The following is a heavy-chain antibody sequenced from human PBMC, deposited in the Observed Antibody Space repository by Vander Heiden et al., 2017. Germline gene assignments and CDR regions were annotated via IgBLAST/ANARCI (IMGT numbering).Heavy chain of an antibody. D-gene: IGHD3-9*01. CDR2: IYYSGST. Sequence: QLQLPEPGPGLVKPSETLSLTCPVSGGSISSSSYSWGWIRQPPGKGLEWIGSIYYSGSTYYNPSLKSRVTISVDTSKNQFSLKLSSVTAADTAVYYCASAYYDILTGYYYGMDVWGQGTTVTVSS. CDR1: GGSISSSSYS. V-gene: IGHV4-39*01. CDR3: ASAYYDILTGYYYGMDV. J-gene: IGHJ6*02.